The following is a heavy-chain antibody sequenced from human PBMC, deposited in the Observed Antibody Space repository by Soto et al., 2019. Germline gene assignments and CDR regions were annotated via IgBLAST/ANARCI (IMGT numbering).Heavy chain of an antibody. CDR2: ISYDGSNK. CDR3: AKGMKMAILDY. J-gene: IGHJ4*02. Sequence: PGGSLRLSCAASGFTFSSYGMHWVRQAPGKGLEWVAVISYDGSNKYYADSVKGRFTISRDNSKNTLYLQMNSLRAEDTAVYYCAKGMKMAILDYWGQGTLVTVSS. CDR1: GFTFSSYG. V-gene: IGHV3-30*18. D-gene: IGHD2-8*01.